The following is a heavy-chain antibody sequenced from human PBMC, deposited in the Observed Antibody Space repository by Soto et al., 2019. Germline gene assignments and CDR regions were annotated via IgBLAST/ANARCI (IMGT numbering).Heavy chain of an antibody. V-gene: IGHV2-5*02. D-gene: IGHD2-2*01. Sequence: QITLKESVPTLVNPTQLLALTSTFSGCSLRADGVGVGWIRRPQGKALNRLAFIDWDDDQRYSPSLKTRLTITTDTSKNQVVLTMTNMDPVDTATDYCAHAYGWTSSPNDSFDVWGQGTVVTVSS. CDR3: AHAYGWTSSPNDSFDV. CDR2: IDWDDDQ. CDR1: GCSLRADGVG. J-gene: IGHJ3*01.